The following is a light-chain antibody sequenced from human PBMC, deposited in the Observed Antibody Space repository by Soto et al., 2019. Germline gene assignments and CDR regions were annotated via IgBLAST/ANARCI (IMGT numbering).Light chain of an antibody. CDR2: DAS. CDR3: QQYGDSLLT. J-gene: IGKJ1*01. V-gene: IGKV3-20*01. Sequence: EVVLTQSPGTLSLSPGEGATLSCRASQIVTGNFLAWYQQKPGQAPRLLMYDASTRATGIPDRFSGSGSGTDFTLIISRLEPEDVAVYFCQQYGDSLLTFGQVTKVEIK. CDR1: QIVTGNF.